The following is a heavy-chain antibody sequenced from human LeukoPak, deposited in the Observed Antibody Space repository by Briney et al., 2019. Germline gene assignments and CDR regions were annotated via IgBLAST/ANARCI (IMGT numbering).Heavy chain of an antibody. CDR3: ARDLGRLERLHFDY. Sequence: EAGGSLRLSCAASGFTFSSYGMHWVRQAPGKGLEWVAFIRYDGSNKYYADSVKGRFTISRDNSKNTLYLQMNSLRAEDTAVYYCARDLGRLERLHFDYWGQGTLVTVSS. D-gene: IGHD1-1*01. V-gene: IGHV3-30*02. CDR1: GFTFSSYG. J-gene: IGHJ4*02. CDR2: IRYDGSNK.